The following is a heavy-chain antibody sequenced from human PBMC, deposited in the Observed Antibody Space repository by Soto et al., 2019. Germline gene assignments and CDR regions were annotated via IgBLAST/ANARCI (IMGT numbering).Heavy chain of an antibody. CDR2: IFYSGNT. V-gene: IGHV4-59*08. CDR3: ARHAPGGPFDY. Sequence: QVQLQESGPGLVKSSETLSLTCTVSGGSINSYYWSWIRQPPGKGLEWIGYIFYSGNTNYNPSLNSRVTLSVDTSKNQFSLKLTSVTAADTAVYYCARHAPGGPFDYWGQGTLVTVSS. CDR1: GGSINSYY. J-gene: IGHJ4*02.